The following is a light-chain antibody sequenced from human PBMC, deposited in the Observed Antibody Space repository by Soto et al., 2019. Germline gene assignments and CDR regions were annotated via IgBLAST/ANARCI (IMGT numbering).Light chain of an antibody. Sequence: EIVLTQSPGTLSLSPGERATLSFRASQSVSSSYLAWYQQKPGQAPRLLIYGASSRATGIPDRFSGSGSGTDFTLTISRLEPEDVAVYYCQQYGSSLWTFGQGTKVEIK. CDR1: QSVSSSY. J-gene: IGKJ1*01. CDR3: QQYGSSLWT. V-gene: IGKV3-20*01. CDR2: GAS.